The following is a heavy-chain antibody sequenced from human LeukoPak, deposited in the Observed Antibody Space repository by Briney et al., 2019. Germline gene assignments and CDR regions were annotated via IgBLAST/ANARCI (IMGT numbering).Heavy chain of an antibody. J-gene: IGHJ4*02. D-gene: IGHD5-18*01. Sequence: PGGSLRLSCAVSGFTFSNHGMSWVRQAPGKGLEWVSTISGKGVSTYYADSVKGRFTISRDNSKNMVYLQMDSLRAEDTAAYYCSKLNSYGDYWSQGTLVTISS. V-gene: IGHV3-23*01. CDR1: GFTFSNHG. CDR3: SKLNSYGDY. CDR2: ISGKGVST.